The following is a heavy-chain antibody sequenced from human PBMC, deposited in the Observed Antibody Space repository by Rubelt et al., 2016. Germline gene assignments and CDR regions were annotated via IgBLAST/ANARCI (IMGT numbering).Heavy chain of an antibody. J-gene: IGHJ4*02. CDR3: AREGGSYDSLFDY. D-gene: IGHD1-26*01. CDR1: GYTFTSYY. Sequence: QVQLVQSGAEVKKPGASVKVSCKASGYTFTSYYMHWVRQAPGQGLEWMGRINPSGGSTSYAQQFQGRVTMTRATSTSTVYMELSSLRSEDTAVYYCAREGGSYDSLFDYWGQGTLVTVSS. CDR2: INPSGGST. V-gene: IGHV1-46*01.